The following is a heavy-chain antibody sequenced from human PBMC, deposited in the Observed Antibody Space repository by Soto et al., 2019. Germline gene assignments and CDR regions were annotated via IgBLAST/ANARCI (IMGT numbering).Heavy chain of an antibody. Sequence: WSLRLSCAGSGFTFSNYAMTWVRQAPGKGLEWVSTTRSNGEYTYYADSVKGRFTVPRDNSQNALFLEMSSLRAEDTAVYYCAKESMSVAVSASRVYGMDVWGQGTTVTVSS. CDR1: GFTFSNYA. CDR2: TRSNGEYT. J-gene: IGHJ6*02. V-gene: IGHV3-23*01. CDR3: AKESMSVAVSASRVYGMDV. D-gene: IGHD6-6*01.